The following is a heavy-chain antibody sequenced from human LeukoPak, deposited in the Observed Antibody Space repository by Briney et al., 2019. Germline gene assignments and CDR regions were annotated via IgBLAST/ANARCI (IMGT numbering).Heavy chain of an antibody. V-gene: IGHV4-34*01. Sequence: SETLSLTCAVYGGSFSGYYWSWIRQPPGKGLEWIGEINHSGSTNYNPSLKSRVTISVDTSKNQFSLKLSSVTAADTAVYYCARGDYGPLTDPEDRFDPWGQGTLVTVSS. D-gene: IGHD4-17*01. CDR3: ARGDYGPLTDPEDRFDP. CDR1: GGSFSGYY. J-gene: IGHJ5*02. CDR2: INHSGST.